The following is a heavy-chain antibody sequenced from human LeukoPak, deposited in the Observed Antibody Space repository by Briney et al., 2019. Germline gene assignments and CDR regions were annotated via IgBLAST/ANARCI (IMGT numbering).Heavy chain of an antibody. D-gene: IGHD3-3*01. CDR3: TTRSGFWSGSDY. V-gene: IGHV3-15*01. Sequence: GGSLRLSCAASGFTFSNVWMSWVRQAPGKGLEWVGRIKRKTDGGTTDYAAPVKGRFTISRDDSKNTLYLQMNSLKTEDTAVYYCTTRSGFWSGSDYWGQGTLVTVSS. J-gene: IGHJ4*02. CDR2: IKRKTDGGTT. CDR1: GFTFSNVW.